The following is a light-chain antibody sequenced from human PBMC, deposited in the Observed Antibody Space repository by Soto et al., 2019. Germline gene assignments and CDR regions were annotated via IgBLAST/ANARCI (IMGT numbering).Light chain of an antibody. V-gene: IGLV2-14*03. CDR2: DVS. Sequence: QSVLTQPASVSGSPGRSITISCTGTSSDVGGYNYVSWYQHHPGKAPKLIIYDVSNRPSGVSNPFSGSESGNTASLTISGLQPEDEADYYCGSYTTSNTRQIVFGTGTKVTVL. J-gene: IGLJ1*01. CDR3: GSYTTSNTRQIV. CDR1: SSDVGGYNY.